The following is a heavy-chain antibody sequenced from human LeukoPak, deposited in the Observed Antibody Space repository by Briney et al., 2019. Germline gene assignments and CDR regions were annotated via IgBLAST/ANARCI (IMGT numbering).Heavy chain of an antibody. CDR3: ATVYSSRSSSRY. Sequence: GGSLRLSCAASGFTFSDHYMDWVRQAPGKGLEWVGRSRNKANSYTTEYAASVKGRFTISRDDSKNTLYLQIISLKTEDTAVYYCATVYSSRSSSRYWGQGTLVTVSS. J-gene: IGHJ4*02. D-gene: IGHD6-6*01. CDR1: GFTFSDHY. V-gene: IGHV3-72*01. CDR2: SRNKANSYTT.